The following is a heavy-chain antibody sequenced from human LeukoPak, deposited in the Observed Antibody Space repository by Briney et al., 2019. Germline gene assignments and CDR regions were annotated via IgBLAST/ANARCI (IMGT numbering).Heavy chain of an antibody. Sequence: GGPLRLSCAASGFTFSSYAMSWVRQAPGKGLEWVSAISGSGGSTYYADSVKGRFTISRDNSKNTLYLQMNSLRAEDTAVYYCAKSPDLGYCSSTSCSNLFYFDYWGQGTLVTVSS. CDR2: ISGSGGST. CDR3: AKSPDLGYCSSTSCSNLFYFDY. J-gene: IGHJ4*02. V-gene: IGHV3-23*01. CDR1: GFTFSSYA. D-gene: IGHD2-2*01.